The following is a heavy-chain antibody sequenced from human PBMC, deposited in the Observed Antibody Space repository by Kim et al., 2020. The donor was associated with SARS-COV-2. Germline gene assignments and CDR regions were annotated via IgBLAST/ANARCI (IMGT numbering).Heavy chain of an antibody. CDR1: GGSFSGYY. CDR3: ARPGGGPVGGYYDY. V-gene: IGHV4-34*01. D-gene: IGHD3-22*01. CDR2: INHSGST. Sequence: LSLTCAVYGGSFSGYYWSWIRQPPGKGLEWIGEINHSGSTNYNPSLKSRVTISVDTSKNQFSLKLSSVTAADTAVYYCARPGGGPVGGYYDYWGQGTLVTVSS. J-gene: IGHJ4*02.